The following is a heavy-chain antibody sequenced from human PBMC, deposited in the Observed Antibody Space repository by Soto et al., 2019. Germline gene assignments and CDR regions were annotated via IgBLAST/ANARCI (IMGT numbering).Heavy chain of an antibody. CDR3: ARVGSGYYRLDY. Sequence: GGSLRLSCAASGFTFSSYSMNWVRQAPGKGLEWVSYISSSSTIYYADSVKGRFTISRDNAKNSLYLQMNSLRAEDTAVYYCARVGSGYYRLDYWGQGTLVTVSS. CDR2: ISSSSTI. J-gene: IGHJ4*02. CDR1: GFTFSSYS. V-gene: IGHV3-48*04. D-gene: IGHD3-22*01.